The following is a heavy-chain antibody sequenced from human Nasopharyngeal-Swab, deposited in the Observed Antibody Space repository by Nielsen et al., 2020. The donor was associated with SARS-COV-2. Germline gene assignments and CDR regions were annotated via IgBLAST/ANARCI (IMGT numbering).Heavy chain of an antibody. D-gene: IGHD3/OR15-3a*01. CDR3: VSERFVDWLPFDT. Sequence: SETLSLTCAVYGGSFSGFNWNWIRQTPGKGLEWIGEMHHSGSTKYNPSLKSRVTISEDTSKNQFSLKLTAVTAADTAVYYCVSERFVDWLPFDTWGQGTLVTVSS. J-gene: IGHJ4*02. CDR1: GGSFSGFN. CDR2: MHHSGST. V-gene: IGHV4-34*01.